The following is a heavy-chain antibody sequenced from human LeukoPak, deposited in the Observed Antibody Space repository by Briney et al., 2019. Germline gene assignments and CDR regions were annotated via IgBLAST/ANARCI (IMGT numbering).Heavy chain of an antibody. D-gene: IGHD5-18*01. J-gene: IGHJ6*03. CDR3: ARETPLSGYSYGYGGYYYYYMDV. Sequence: ASVKVSCKASGYTFTSYGISWVRQAPGQGLEWVGWISAYNGNTNYAQKLQGRVTMTTDTSTSTAYMELRSLRSDDTAVYYCARETPLSGYSYGYGGYYYYYMDVWGKGTTVTVSS. CDR1: GYTFTSYG. CDR2: ISAYNGNT. V-gene: IGHV1-18*01.